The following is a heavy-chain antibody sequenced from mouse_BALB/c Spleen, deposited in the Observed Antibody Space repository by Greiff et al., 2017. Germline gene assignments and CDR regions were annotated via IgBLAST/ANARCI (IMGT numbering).Heavy chain of an antibody. D-gene: IGHD2-4*01. CDR2: IDPETGGT. CDR3: TRDYDYEGDY. V-gene: IGHV1-15*01. J-gene: IGHJ4*01. Sequence: VQLQQSGAELVRPGASVTLSCKASGYTFTDYEMHWVKQTPVHGLEWIGAIDPETGGTAYNQKFKGKATLTADKSSSTAYMELRSLTSEDSAVYYCTRDYDYEGDYWGQGTSVTVSS. CDR1: GYTFTDYE.